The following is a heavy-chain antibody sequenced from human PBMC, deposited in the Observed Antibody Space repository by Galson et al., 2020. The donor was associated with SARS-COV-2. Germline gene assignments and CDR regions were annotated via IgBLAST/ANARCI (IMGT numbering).Heavy chain of an antibody. CDR1: GGSISSGGYY. CDR3: ARVVWDYGGNGDAFDI. Sequence: SETLSLTCAVSGGSISSGGYYWSWIRQHPGKGLEWIGYIYYSGSTYYNPSLKSRVTISVDTSKNQFSLKLSSVTAADTAVYYCARVVWDYGGNGDAFDIWGQGTMVTVSS. D-gene: IGHD4-17*01. CDR2: IYYSGST. V-gene: IGHV4-31*11. J-gene: IGHJ3*02.